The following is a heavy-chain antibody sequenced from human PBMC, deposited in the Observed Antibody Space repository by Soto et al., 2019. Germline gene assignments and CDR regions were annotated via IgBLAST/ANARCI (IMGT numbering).Heavy chain of an antibody. Sequence: PSETLSLTCTVSGGSINNYYWSWIRQPPGKGLEWIGYIYYRGGTDYNPSLKSRVTISVDTSKNHFSLKLSSVTAADTAMYYCAREMGARYPFDPWCQGTLVTAS. V-gene: IGHV4-59*01. J-gene: IGHJ5*02. CDR2: IYYRGGT. CDR3: AREMGARYPFDP. CDR1: GGSINNYY. D-gene: IGHD3-16*01.